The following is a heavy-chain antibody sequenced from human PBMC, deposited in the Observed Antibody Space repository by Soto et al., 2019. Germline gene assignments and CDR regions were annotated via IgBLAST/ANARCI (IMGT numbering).Heavy chain of an antibody. Sequence: GASVKVSCKASGGTFSSYAISWVRQAPGQGLEWMGGINPNSGAANYAQKFQGWVTMTGDTSISTAYMELSRLRSDDTAVYYCARDEAAVNYYYRMDVWGKGTTVTVAS. CDR3: ARDEAAVNYYYRMDV. J-gene: IGHJ6*04. D-gene: IGHD6-13*01. CDR1: GGTFSSYA. CDR2: INPNSGAA. V-gene: IGHV1-2*04.